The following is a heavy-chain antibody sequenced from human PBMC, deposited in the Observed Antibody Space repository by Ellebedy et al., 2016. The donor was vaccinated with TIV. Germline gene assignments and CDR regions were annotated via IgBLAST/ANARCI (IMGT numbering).Heavy chain of an antibody. D-gene: IGHD1-26*01. CDR1: GFTFSSYA. V-gene: IGHV3-30*04. CDR2: ISYDGRSN. Sequence: GESLKISCAASGFTFSSYAMHWVRQVPGKGLEWVAVISYDGRSNYYADSVKGRFTISRDNAKNSLYLQMNSLRAEDAALYYCARDKIVGATYFDGWGQGTLVTVSP. CDR3: ARDKIVGATYFDG. J-gene: IGHJ4*01.